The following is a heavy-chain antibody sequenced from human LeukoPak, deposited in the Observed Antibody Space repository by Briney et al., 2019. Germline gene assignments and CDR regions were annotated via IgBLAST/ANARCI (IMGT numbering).Heavy chain of an antibody. CDR3: AREGVVVVAATRGRMGGAFDI. Sequence: ASVTVSCKASGYTFTSCGISWVRKAPRQGLERMGWISAYNGNTNYAQKLQGRVTMTTDTSTSTAYMELRSLRSDDTAVYYCAREGVVVVAATRGRMGGAFDIWGQGTMVTVSS. V-gene: IGHV1-18*01. J-gene: IGHJ3*02. D-gene: IGHD2-15*01. CDR2: ISAYNGNT. CDR1: GYTFTSCG.